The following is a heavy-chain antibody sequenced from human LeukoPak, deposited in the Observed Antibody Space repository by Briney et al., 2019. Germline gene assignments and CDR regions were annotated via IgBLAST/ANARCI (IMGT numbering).Heavy chain of an antibody. J-gene: IGHJ6*02. D-gene: IGHD3-9*01. V-gene: IGHV3-11*01. CDR2: STDSGNTI. CDR3: ARSIGLTGGGVDV. CDR1: GFTFSDYN. Sequence: GGSLRLSCAASGFTFSDYNMNWVRQAPGKGLEGVSYSTDSGNTIHYADSVKGRFTISRDNAKNSLYLQMNSLRAEDTAVYYCARSIGLTGGGVDVWGQGTTVTVSS.